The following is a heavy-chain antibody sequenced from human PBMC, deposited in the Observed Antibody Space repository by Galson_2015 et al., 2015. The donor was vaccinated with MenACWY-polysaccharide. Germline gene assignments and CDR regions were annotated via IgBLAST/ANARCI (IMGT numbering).Heavy chain of an antibody. J-gene: IGHJ5*02. CDR1: GFTFTNYA. V-gene: IGHV3-23*01. CDR2: IGGRGTT. Sequence: SLRLSCAASGFTFTNYAMKWVRQAPGKGLEWVSSIGGRGTTYYADSVKGRFTISRDNSKKMEYLQMNSLRAEDTAVYYCAKSNIGVIYTSGWACWFDPLGQGSLLNVSS. CDR3: AKSNIGVIYTSGWACWFDP. D-gene: IGHD2-2*02.